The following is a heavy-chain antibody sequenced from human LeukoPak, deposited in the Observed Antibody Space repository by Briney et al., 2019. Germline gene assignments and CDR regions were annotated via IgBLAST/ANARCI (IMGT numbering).Heavy chain of an antibody. Sequence: SQTLSLTCAVPGGPISSGGYSWTWIRQPPGKGLEWIGYIFQSGSPSYNPPLRSRVTISVDTSRNHFSLELISVTAADTAMYYCARDRAGLGLLDFWGQGTMVTVSS. J-gene: IGHJ3*01. V-gene: IGHV4-30-2*01. CDR1: GGPISSGGYS. D-gene: IGHD1-26*01. CDR2: IFQSGSP. CDR3: ARDRAGLGLLDF.